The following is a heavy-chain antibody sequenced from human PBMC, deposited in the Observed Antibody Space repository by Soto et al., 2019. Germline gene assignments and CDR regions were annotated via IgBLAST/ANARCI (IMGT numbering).Heavy chain of an antibody. V-gene: IGHV3-7*01. CDR3: ARDILGVTTWATTVMGGRYFDY. CDR1: GFTFSSYW. J-gene: IGHJ4*02. D-gene: IGHD4-17*01. CDR2: IKQDGSEK. Sequence: GGSLRLSCAASGFTFSSYWMSWVRQAPGKGLEWVANIKQDGSEKYYVDSVKGRFTISRDNAKNSLYLQMNSLRAEDTAVYYCARDILGVTTWATTVMGGRYFDYWGQGTLVTVSS.